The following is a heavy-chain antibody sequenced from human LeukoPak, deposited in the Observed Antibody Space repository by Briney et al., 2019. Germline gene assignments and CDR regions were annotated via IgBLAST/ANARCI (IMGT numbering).Heavy chain of an antibody. Sequence: GASLKVSCKASGFTFTNSAIQWVRQARGQRLEWLGWIVVGSGNANYAQKFQDRVIIIRDMSTSTAYMEVSSLRSEDTAVYYCAADDLTRAYWGQGTLVTVSS. V-gene: IGHV1-58*02. J-gene: IGHJ4*02. CDR2: IVVGSGNA. CDR1: GFTFTNSA. CDR3: AADDLTRAY.